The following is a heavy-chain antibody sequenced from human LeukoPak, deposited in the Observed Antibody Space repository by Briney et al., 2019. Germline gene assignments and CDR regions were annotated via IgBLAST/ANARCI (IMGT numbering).Heavy chain of an antibody. J-gene: IGHJ4*02. V-gene: IGHV4-39*01. CDR1: GGSISSSSYY. Sequence: SETLSLTCTVSGGSISSSSYYWGWIRQPPGKGLEWIGSIYYIGSTYYNPSLKGRVTISVDTSKNQFSLKLSSVTAADTAVYYCASRGSSGWSVLYYFDYWGQGTLVTVSS. CDR3: ASRGSSGWSVLYYFDY. D-gene: IGHD6-19*01. CDR2: IYYIGST.